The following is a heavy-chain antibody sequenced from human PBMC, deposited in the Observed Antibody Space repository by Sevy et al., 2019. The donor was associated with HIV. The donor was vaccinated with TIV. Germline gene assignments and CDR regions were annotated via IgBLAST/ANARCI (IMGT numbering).Heavy chain of an antibody. V-gene: IGHV3-23*01. CDR1: GFIFNSYA. CDR2: ISGHGGST. J-gene: IGHJ4*02. D-gene: IGHD3-3*01. CDR3: AMGFWSGFDY. Sequence: GGSLRLSCAASGFIFNSYAMSWVRQAPGKGLEWVSTISGHGGSTYYADSVKGRFTISRDNSKNTLDLQMNSLRAEDSAVYYCAMGFWSGFDYWGQGSLATVSS.